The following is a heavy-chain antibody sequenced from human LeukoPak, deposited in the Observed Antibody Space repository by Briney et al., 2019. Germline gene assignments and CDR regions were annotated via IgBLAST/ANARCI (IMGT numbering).Heavy chain of an antibody. CDR3: ARDRYGASYYYYYYMDV. D-gene: IGHD3-10*01. V-gene: IGHV4-59*01. J-gene: IGHJ6*03. CDR2: IYYSGST. Sequence: SETLSLTCAVYGGSFSGYYWSWIRQPPGKGLEWIGYIYYSGSTNYNPSLKSRVTISVDTSKNQFSLKLSSVTAADTAVYYCARDRYGASYYYYYYMDVWGKGTTVTISS. CDR1: GGSFSGYY.